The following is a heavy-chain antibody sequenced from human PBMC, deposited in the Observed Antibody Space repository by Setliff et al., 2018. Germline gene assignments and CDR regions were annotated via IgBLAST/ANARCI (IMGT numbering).Heavy chain of an antibody. D-gene: IGHD3-3*01. J-gene: IGHJ4*02. V-gene: IGHV3-23*01. CDR3: AGQGPIFGSGLIPGFDQ. CDR1: GLTFNSYA. CDR2: VSVSGDNT. Sequence: GGSLRLSCAASGLTFNSYAMSWVRQAPGKGLEWVSSVSVSGDNTYYTDSEKGRFTTSRDNSKNTLSLQMSSLRTEDTAIYFCAGQGPIFGSGLIPGFDQWGQGTWSPSPQ.